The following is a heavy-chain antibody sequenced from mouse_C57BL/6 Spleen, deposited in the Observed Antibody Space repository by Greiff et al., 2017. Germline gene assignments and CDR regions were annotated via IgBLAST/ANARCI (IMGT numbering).Heavy chain of an antibody. D-gene: IGHD2-2*01. CDR2: IYPGSGST. V-gene: IGHV1-55*01. CDR3: TGFPLGSYYFDD. CDR1: GYTFTSYW. J-gene: IGHJ2*01. Sequence: QVQLQQPGAELVKPGASVKMSCKASGYTFTSYWITWVKQRPGQGLEWIGDIYPGSGSTNYNEKFKSKATLTVDTSSSTAYMQLSSLTSEDSAVYYSTGFPLGSYYFDDWGQGTTLTVSS.